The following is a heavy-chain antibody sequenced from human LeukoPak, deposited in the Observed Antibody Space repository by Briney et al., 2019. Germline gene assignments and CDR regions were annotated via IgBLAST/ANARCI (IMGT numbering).Heavy chain of an antibody. CDR3: AKERGISYTYEFDY. J-gene: IGHJ4*02. V-gene: IGHV3-23*01. CDR1: GFTFVNYA. CDR2: ISGSGSNT. D-gene: IGHD3-16*01. Sequence: PGGSLRLSCAASGFTFVNYAMTWVRQAPGKGLDWVSLISGSGSNTYYTDSVQGRFTISRDNSRNTLYLQMSSLRAEDTAIYYCAKERGISYTYEFDYWGQGALVTVSS.